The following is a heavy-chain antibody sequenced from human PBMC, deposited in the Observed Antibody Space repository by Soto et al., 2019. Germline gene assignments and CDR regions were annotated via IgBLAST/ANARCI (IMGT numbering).Heavy chain of an antibody. CDR3: AILNYYGSGSYPWDDY. J-gene: IGHJ4*02. CDR2: IYHSGST. CDR1: GGSISSSNW. Sequence: QVQLQESGPGLVKPSGTLSLTCAVSGGSISSSNWWSWVRQPPGKGLEGIGEIYHSGSTNYNPSLQRRVTISLDKSQTQFSLKLSSVTAADTAVYYCAILNYYGSGSYPWDDYWGQGTLVTVSS. V-gene: IGHV4-4*02. D-gene: IGHD3-10*01.